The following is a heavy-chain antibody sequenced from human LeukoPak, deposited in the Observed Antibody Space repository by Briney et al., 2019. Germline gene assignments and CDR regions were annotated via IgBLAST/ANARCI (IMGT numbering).Heavy chain of an antibody. CDR1: GGTFSSYA. D-gene: IGHD3-22*01. J-gene: IGHJ4*02. CDR2: IIPIFGTA. Sequence: SVKVSCKASGGTFSSYAISWVRQAPGQGLEWMGGIIPIFGTANYAQKFQGRVTITADESTSTAYMELSSLRSEDTAVYYCARGYYDSSGYPLYFDYWGQGTLVTVSS. V-gene: IGHV1-69*13. CDR3: ARGYYDSSGYPLYFDY.